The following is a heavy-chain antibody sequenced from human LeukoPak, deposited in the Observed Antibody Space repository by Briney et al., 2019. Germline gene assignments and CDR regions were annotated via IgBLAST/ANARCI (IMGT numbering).Heavy chain of an antibody. D-gene: IGHD3-10*01. CDR2: ISWNSGSI. V-gene: IGHV3-9*01. J-gene: IGHJ6*02. CDR1: GFTFDDYA. CDR3: AKGWFGELSYYYYGMDV. Sequence: GGSLRLSCAASGFTFDDYAMHWVRQAPGKGLEWVSGISWNSGSIGYADSVKGRFTISRDNAKNSLYLQMNSLRAEDTALYYCAKGWFGELSYYYYGMDVWGQGTMVTVSS.